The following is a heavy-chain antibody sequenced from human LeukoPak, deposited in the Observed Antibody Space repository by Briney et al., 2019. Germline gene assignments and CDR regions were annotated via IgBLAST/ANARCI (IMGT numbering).Heavy chain of an antibody. D-gene: IGHD6-13*01. CDR3: AKDKVSSSWWDNWFDP. V-gene: IGHV3-23*01. Sequence: GGSLRLSCAASGFTFSSYAMSWVRQAPGKGLEWVSAISGSGGSTYYADSVKGRFTISRDNSKNTLYLQMNSLRAEDTAVYYCAKDKVSSSWWDNWFDPWGQGTLVTVSS. CDR2: ISGSGGST. CDR1: GFTFSSYA. J-gene: IGHJ5*02.